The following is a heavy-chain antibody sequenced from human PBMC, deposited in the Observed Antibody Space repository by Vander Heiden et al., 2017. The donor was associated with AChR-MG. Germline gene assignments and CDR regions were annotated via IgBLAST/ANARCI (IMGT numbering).Heavy chain of an antibody. Sequence: EVQLVESGGGLVKPGGSLRPSCAASGFTFSSYSMNWVRQAPGKGLEWVSSISSSSSYIYYADSVKGRFTISRDNAKNSLYLQMNSLRAEDTAVYYCASGKQWLVPYWGQGTLVTVSS. CDR3: ASGKQWLVPY. J-gene: IGHJ4*02. V-gene: IGHV3-21*01. CDR2: ISSSSSYI. D-gene: IGHD6-19*01. CDR1: GFTFSSYS.